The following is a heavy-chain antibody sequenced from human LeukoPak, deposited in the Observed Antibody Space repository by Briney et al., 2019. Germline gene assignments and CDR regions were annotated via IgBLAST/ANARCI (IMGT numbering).Heavy chain of an antibody. Sequence: GGTLRLSCAASGFTFSSYSMNWVRQAPGKGLEWVSSISSSSSYIYYAESVKGRFTISRHNAKNSLYLQMNSLRAEDTAVYYCARSEDSYDILTGYYQDRFDYWGQGTLVTVSS. CDR3: ARSEDSYDILTGYYQDRFDY. CDR2: ISSSSSYI. J-gene: IGHJ4*02. CDR1: GFTFSSYS. V-gene: IGHV3-21*01. D-gene: IGHD3-9*01.